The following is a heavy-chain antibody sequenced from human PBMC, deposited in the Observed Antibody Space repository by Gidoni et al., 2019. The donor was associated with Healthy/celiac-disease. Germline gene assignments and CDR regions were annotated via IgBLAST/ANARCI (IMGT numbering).Heavy chain of an antibody. Sequence: QVQLQESGPGLVKPSQTLSLTCTVSGGSTSSGGYYWGWIRQHPGKGLEWIGYLYYSGGTYYNPYVKSRVTISVDTSKNQFSLKLSSVTAADTAVYYWARVLGYCSGGSCDRGWFDPWGQGTLVTVSS. J-gene: IGHJ5*02. CDR2: LYYSGGT. V-gene: IGHV4-31*03. CDR3: ARVLGYCSGGSCDRGWFDP. CDR1: GGSTSSGGYY. D-gene: IGHD2-15*01.